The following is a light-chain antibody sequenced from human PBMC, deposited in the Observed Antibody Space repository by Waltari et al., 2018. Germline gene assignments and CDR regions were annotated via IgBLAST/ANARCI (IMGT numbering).Light chain of an antibody. Sequence: HSALTQPASVSGSPGQSITISCLGTSSDVGGYNTVSWYQQHPGKSPKLMIYEGSTRPSGVSNRFSGSKSGNTASLTISGLQAEDEADYYCCSYAGSSTNYVFGTGTKVTVL. J-gene: IGLJ1*01. CDR3: CSYAGSSTNYV. CDR1: SSDVGGYNT. CDR2: EGS. V-gene: IGLV2-23*01.